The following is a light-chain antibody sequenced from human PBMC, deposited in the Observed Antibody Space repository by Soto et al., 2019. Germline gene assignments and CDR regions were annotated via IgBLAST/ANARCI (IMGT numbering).Light chain of an antibody. CDR1: QSVSSY. Sequence: EIVLTQSPATLSLSPGERATPSCRASQSVSSYLAWYQQKPGQAPRLLIYDASNRATGIPARFSGSGSGTDFTLTISRLEPEDFAVYYCQQYGSSGKFGQGTKVDIK. V-gene: IGKV3-11*01. CDR3: QQYGSSGK. J-gene: IGKJ1*01. CDR2: DAS.